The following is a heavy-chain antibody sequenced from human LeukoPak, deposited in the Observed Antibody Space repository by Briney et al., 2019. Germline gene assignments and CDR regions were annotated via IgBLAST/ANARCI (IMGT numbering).Heavy chain of an antibody. CDR1: GGSISGRSHY. V-gene: IGHV4-39*07. J-gene: IGHJ6*03. Sequence: PSETVSLTCTVSGGSISGRSHYWGWIRQSPGKGLERIGTIFTSGSTYYNPSLKSRVTISVDTSKNQFSLKLSSVTAADTAVYYCARAFFGYYYYMDVWGKGTTVTVSS. CDR2: IFTSGST. D-gene: IGHD3-3*01. CDR3: ARAFFGYYYYMDV.